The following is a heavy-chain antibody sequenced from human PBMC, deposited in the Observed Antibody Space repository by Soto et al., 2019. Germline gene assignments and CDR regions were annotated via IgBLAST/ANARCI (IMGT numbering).Heavy chain of an antibody. CDR3: ARRLLDYGDYYYGMDV. J-gene: IGHJ6*02. V-gene: IGHV3-49*04. CDR2: IRNLAYGGTT. D-gene: IGHD3-10*01. CDR1: GFVFGDYA. Sequence: GGSLRLSCTTSGFVFGDYAMTWVRQAPGKGLEWVGFIRNLAYGGTTDYAASVKGRFTISREESKSIVYLQMNSLKIEDTAVYYCARRLLDYGDYYYGMDVWGQGTAVTVSS.